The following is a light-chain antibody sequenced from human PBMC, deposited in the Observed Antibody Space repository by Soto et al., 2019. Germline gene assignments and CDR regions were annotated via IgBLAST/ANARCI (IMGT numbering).Light chain of an antibody. J-gene: IGKJ4*01. CDR3: QQYNNFPLT. CDR1: QSISSW. Sequence: DIQMTKSPSTLSASVGDRVTITCRASQSISSWLAWYQQKPGKAPKLLIHEASRLESGVPSRFRGSESGTEFTLTISGLHAEDFATYCCQQYNNFPLTFGGGTKVDIK. CDR2: EAS. V-gene: IGKV1-5*01.